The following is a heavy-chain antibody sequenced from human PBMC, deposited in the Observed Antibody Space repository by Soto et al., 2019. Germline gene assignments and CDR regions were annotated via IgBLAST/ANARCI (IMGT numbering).Heavy chain of an antibody. CDR1: GGSLSSVSLSSVVYY. Sequence: SETLSRTCSVCGGSLSSVSLSSVVYYCSWIPHLPGKGLQFIGYIYYSGNTYYNPSLKSRLSISVDTSKNKFSLRLVSVTAADTAVYYCARAAGGLGTRTRNTWFGPWGRGSLVTVSS. V-gene: IGHV4-31*03. J-gene: IGHJ5*02. CDR3: ARAAGGLGTRTRNTWFGP. CDR2: IYYSGNT. D-gene: IGHD1-1*01.